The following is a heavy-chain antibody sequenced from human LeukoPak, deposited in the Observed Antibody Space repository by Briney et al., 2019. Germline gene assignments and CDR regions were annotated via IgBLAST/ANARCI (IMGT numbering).Heavy chain of an antibody. CDR1: GGSFSGYY. CDR3: ARQQSGNWNDVGLDY. J-gene: IGHJ4*02. D-gene: IGHD1-1*01. CDR2: IYYSGNT. Sequence: SETLSLTCAVYGGSFSGYYWSWIRQPPGKGLEWIGYIYYSGNTNYNPSLKSRVTISVDTSKNQFSLELSSVTAADTAVYYCARQQSGNWNDVGLDYWGQGTLVTVSS. V-gene: IGHV4-59*08.